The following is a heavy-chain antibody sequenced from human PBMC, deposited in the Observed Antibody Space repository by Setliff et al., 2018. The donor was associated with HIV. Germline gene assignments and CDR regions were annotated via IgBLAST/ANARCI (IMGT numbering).Heavy chain of an antibody. D-gene: IGHD7-27*01. CDR3: VGDPPQSGYAFAI. J-gene: IGHJ3*02. CDR2: IWYNGINK. Sequence: PGGSLRLSCAASRFTFNSYGMHWVRQAPGKGLEWVAFIWYNGINKYYADSVKGRFTISRDNSKNTLYLQMNSLRGEDTAIYYCVGDPPQSGYAFAIWGQGTMVTVSS. CDR1: RFTFNSYG. V-gene: IGHV3-33*01.